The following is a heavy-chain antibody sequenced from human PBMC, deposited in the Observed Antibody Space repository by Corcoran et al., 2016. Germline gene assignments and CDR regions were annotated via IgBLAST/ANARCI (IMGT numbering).Heavy chain of an antibody. CDR3: VIAVYWSSTSCYTPLDD. J-gene: IGHJ4*02. D-gene: IGHD2-2*02. CDR2: ISAYNGNT. Sequence: QVQLVQSGAEVKKPGASVKVSCKASGYTFTSYGISWVRQAPGQGLEWMGWISAYNGNTNYAQKLQGRVTMTTDTSTSTAYMELRSMRSDDTAVYYCVIAVYWSSTSCYTPLDDWGQGTLVTVSS. CDR1: GYTFTSYG. V-gene: IGHV1-18*01.